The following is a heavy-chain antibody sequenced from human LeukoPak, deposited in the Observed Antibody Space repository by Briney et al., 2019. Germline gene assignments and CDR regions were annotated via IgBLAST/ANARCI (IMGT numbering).Heavy chain of an antibody. Sequence: GESLLISCQGSGSSFTSYWISWVRQLPGKGLEWMGRIDPSDSYTNYSPSFQGHVTISADKSISTAYLQWSSLKASDTAMYYCARSRLLWFGEAIGFDYWGQGTLVTVSS. D-gene: IGHD3-10*01. CDR2: IDPSDSYT. J-gene: IGHJ4*02. V-gene: IGHV5-10-1*01. CDR3: ARSRLLWFGEAIGFDY. CDR1: GSSFTSYW.